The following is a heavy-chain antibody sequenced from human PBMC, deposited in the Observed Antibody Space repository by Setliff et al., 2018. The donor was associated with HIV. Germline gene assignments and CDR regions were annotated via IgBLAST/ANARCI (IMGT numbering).Heavy chain of an antibody. J-gene: IGHJ4*02. CDR1: GFTFSNYA. CDR2: ISGSAGTT. CDR3: AKEGNSPFDY. V-gene: IGHV3-23*01. Sequence: GSLRLSCAASGFTFSNYAMSWVRQAPGKGLEWVSGISGSAGTTYYADSVKGRFTISRDNAKNSLYLQMNSLRAEDTAVYYCAKEGNSPFDYWGQGILVTVSS. D-gene: IGHD1-7*01.